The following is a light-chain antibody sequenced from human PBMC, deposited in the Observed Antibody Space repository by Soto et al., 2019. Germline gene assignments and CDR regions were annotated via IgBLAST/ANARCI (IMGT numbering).Light chain of an antibody. CDR1: QSVSTN. CDR2: GAS. V-gene: IGKV3-15*01. CDR3: QLYNDWPQT. J-gene: IGKJ1*01. Sequence: EIVMTQSPGTLSLSPGERATLSCRASQSVSTNLAWYQQIPGQAPRLLIYGASTRAPGIPARFSGSGSGTEFTPAISSLQSEDFAVYYCQLYNDWPQTFGLGTKVEIK.